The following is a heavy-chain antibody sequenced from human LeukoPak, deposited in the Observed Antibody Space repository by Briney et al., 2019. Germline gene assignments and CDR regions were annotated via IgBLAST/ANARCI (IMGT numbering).Heavy chain of an antibody. CDR3: ARGLPPIAAAGPSFDY. V-gene: IGHV1-46*01. CDR1: GYTFTSYY. D-gene: IGHD6-13*01. CDR2: INPSGGST. J-gene: IGHJ4*02. Sequence: RASVKVSCKASGYTFTSYYMHWVRQAPGQGLESMGIINPSGGSTSYAQKFQGRVTMTRDMSTSTVYMELSSLRSEDTAVYYCARGLPPIAAAGPSFDYWGQGTLVTVSS.